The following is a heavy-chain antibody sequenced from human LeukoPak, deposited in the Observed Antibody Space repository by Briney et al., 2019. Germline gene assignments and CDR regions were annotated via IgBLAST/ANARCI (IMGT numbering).Heavy chain of an antibody. CDR3: ARPSRSVSTAGAFDI. J-gene: IGHJ3*02. Sequence: PSETLSLTCTVSGGSISDYFWSCIRQPPGGGLEWIVYIYYSGGTNYNPSLKSRVTISVDTSKNQFSLKLSSVTAADTAVYYCARPSRSVSTAGAFDIWGQGTMVTVSS. V-gene: IGHV4-59*01. D-gene: IGHD5/OR15-5a*01. CDR2: IYYSGGT. CDR1: GGSISDYF.